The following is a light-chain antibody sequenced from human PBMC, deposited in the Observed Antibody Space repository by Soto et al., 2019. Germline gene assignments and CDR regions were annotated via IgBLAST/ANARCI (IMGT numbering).Light chain of an antibody. Sequence: QSVLTQPASVSGSPGQSITISCTGSSSDVGGYNYVSWYQHHPGKAPKLMISEVSNRPLGVSNRFSGSKSDNTASLTISGLQAEDEADYYCSSYTSSSTVVFGGGTQLTVL. CDR1: SSDVGGYNY. V-gene: IGLV2-14*01. CDR3: SSYTSSSTVV. J-gene: IGLJ2*01. CDR2: EVS.